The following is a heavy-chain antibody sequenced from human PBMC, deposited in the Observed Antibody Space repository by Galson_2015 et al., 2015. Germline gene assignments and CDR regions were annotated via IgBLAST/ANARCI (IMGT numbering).Heavy chain of an antibody. Sequence: SVKVSCKASGGTFSSYAISWVRQAPGQGLEWMGGIIPIFGTANYAQKFQGIVTITADESTSTAYMELSILRSEDTAVYYCAREDCSSTSCYEGLLYYYGMDVWGQGTTVTVSS. D-gene: IGHD2-2*01. J-gene: IGHJ6*02. CDR2: IIPIFGTA. CDR1: GGTFSSYA. V-gene: IGHV1-69*13. CDR3: AREDCSSTSCYEGLLYYYGMDV.